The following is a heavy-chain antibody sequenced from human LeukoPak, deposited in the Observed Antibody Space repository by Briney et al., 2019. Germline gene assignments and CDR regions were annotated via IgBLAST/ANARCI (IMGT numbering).Heavy chain of an antibody. Sequence: PGGSLRLSCAASGFTFSRHGMHCVRQAPGKGLEWVAVISSDGRNTYYADSVKGRFTISRDNSKNTLYLQMNSLRGEDTAVYYCAKPVSVDTAMVPCDYWGQGTLVTVSS. CDR2: ISSDGRNT. D-gene: IGHD5-18*01. CDR3: AKPVSVDTAMVPCDY. CDR1: GFTFSRHG. J-gene: IGHJ4*02. V-gene: IGHV3-30*18.